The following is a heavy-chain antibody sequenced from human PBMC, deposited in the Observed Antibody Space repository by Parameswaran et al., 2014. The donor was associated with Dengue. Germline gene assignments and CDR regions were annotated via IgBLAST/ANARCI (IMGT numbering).Heavy chain of an antibody. Sequence: SETLSLTCAVYGGSFSGYYWSWIRQPPGKGLERIGEINHSGSTNYNPSLKSRVTISVDTSKNQFSLKLSSVTAADTAVYYCARGGPRPRPGKNYVTRDGYYYYGMDVWGQGTTVTVSS. D-gene: IGHD1-7*01. CDR1: GGSFSGYY. J-gene: IGHJ6*02. CDR3: ARGGPRPRPGKNYVTRDGYYYYGMDV. CDR2: INHSGST. V-gene: IGHV4-34*01.